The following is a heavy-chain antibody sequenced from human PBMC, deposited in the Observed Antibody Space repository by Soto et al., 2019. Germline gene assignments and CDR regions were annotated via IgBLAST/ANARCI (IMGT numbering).Heavy chain of an antibody. CDR2: IIPIFGTA. V-gene: IGHV1-69*13. CDR3: ARDFPLAD. Sequence: GASVKVSCKASGGTFSCYAICWVRQAPGQGLEWMGGIIPIFGTANYAQKFQGRVTITADESTSTAYMELSSLRSEDTAVYYCARDFPLADWGQGTLVTVSS. CDR1: GGTFSCYA. J-gene: IGHJ4*02.